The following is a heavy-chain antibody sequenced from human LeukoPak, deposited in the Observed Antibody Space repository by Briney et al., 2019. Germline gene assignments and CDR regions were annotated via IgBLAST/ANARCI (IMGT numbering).Heavy chain of an antibody. CDR2: ISGSGGST. V-gene: IGHV3-23*01. D-gene: IGHD6-13*01. Sequence: GVSLRLSCAASGFTFSSYAMSWVRRAPGKGLEWVSAISGSGGSTYYADSVKGRFTISRDNAKNSLYLQMNSLRAEDTAVYYCARELPPNSSSWYLYYYGMDVWGQGTTVTVSS. CDR3: ARELPPNSSSWYLYYYGMDV. CDR1: GFTFSSYA. J-gene: IGHJ6*02.